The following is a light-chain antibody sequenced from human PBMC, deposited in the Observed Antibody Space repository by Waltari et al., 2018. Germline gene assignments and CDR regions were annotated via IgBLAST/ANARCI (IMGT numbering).Light chain of an antibody. V-gene: IGLV2-14*01. CDR1: SSDLGGYNY. J-gene: IGLJ1*01. CDR2: EVS. Sequence: QSALTQPASVSGSPGQSITIPCTGTSSDLGGYNYVSCYQHHAGKAPKLIIYEVSNRPSGVSNRFSGSKSGNTASLTISGLQAEDEANYFCSSYTSTSSLYVFGTATEVTVL. CDR3: SSYTSTSSLYV.